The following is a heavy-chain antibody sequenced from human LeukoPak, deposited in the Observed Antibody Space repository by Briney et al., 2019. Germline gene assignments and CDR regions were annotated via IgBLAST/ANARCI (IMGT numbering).Heavy chain of an antibody. CDR1: GFTFSSYA. D-gene: IGHD2-15*01. CDR2: ITASGTST. Sequence: GGSLRLSCAASGFTFSSYAMSWVRQAPGKGLEWVSGITASGTSTYYADSVKGRFTISRDNSKNTLYLRMNSLRAEDTAVYYCAKGPRRYCTGGSCYSGWYFDYWGQGTLVTVSS. CDR3: AKGPRRYCTGGSCYSGWYFDY. V-gene: IGHV3-23*01. J-gene: IGHJ4*02.